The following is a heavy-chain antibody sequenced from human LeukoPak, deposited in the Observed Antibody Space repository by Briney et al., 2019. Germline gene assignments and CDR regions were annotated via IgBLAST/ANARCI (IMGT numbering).Heavy chain of an antibody. CDR3: AELGITMIGGV. Sequence: GGSLRLSCAASGFTFRTSGMNWVRQAPGKGLEWVSYISSSGTTISYAQSVKGRFTITRDNAQNSLTLHMNTLRADDTAVYYCAELGITMIGGVWGKGTTVTVSS. D-gene: IGHD3-10*02. J-gene: IGHJ6*04. V-gene: IGHV3-48*01. CDR1: GFTFRTSG. CDR2: ISSSGTTI.